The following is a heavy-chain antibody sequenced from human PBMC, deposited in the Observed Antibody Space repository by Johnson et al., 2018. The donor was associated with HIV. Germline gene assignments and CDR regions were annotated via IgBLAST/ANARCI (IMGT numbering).Heavy chain of an antibody. Sequence: GGSTFYADSVKGRFTISRDNSKNTLNLQMNSLRAEDTAVYYCAKLRDYYDSSGWQNAFDIWGQGTMVTVSS. CDR2: GGST. CDR3: AKLRDYYDSSGWQNAFDI. V-gene: IGHV3-NL1*01. D-gene: IGHD3-22*01. J-gene: IGHJ3*02.